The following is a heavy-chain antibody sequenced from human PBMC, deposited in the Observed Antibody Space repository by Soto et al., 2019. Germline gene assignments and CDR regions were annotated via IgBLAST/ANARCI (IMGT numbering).Heavy chain of an antibody. V-gene: IGHV4-59*01. CDR1: GGSISSYY. Sequence: PSETLSLTCTASGGSISSYYWSWIRQPPGKGLEWIGYIYYSGSTNYNPSLKSRVTISVDTSKNQFSLKLSSVTAADTAVYYCARGGLLWFGESDYYYYGMDVWGQGTTVTVSS. J-gene: IGHJ6*02. CDR3: ARGGLLWFGESDYYYYGMDV. CDR2: IYYSGST. D-gene: IGHD3-10*01.